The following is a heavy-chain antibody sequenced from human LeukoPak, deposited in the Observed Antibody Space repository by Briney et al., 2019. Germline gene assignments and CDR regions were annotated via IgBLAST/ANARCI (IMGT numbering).Heavy chain of an antibody. CDR2: IYTSGST. Sequence: SETLSLTCTVSGCSISSYHWSWIRQPAGKGLEWIGRIYTSGSTNYNPSLKSRVTMSVDTSKNQFSLKLSSVTAADTDVYYCARDWGAQLWSDNWFDPWGQGTLVTVSS. CDR1: GCSISSYH. J-gene: IGHJ5*02. CDR3: ARDWGAQLWSDNWFDP. V-gene: IGHV4-4*07. D-gene: IGHD5-18*01.